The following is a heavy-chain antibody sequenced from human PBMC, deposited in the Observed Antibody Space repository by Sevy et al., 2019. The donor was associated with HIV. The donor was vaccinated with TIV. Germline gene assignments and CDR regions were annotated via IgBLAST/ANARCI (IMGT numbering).Heavy chain of an antibody. CDR2: IYYSGST. CDR1: GGSISSYY. V-gene: IGHV4-59*01. Sequence: SETLSLTCTVSGGSISSYYWSWIRQPPGKGLEWIGYIYYSGSTNYNPSLKSRVTISVDTSKNQFSLKLSSVIAADTAVYYCARVYGDVGPLLFYYYYYMDVWGKGTTVTVSS. J-gene: IGHJ6*03. D-gene: IGHD4-17*01. CDR3: ARVYGDVGPLLFYYYYYMDV.